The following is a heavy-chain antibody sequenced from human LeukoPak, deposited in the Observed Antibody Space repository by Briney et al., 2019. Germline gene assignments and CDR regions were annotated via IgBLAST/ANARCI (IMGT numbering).Heavy chain of an antibody. D-gene: IGHD5-24*01. V-gene: IGHV3-48*01. CDR3: ARDLGWLQSDY. J-gene: IGHJ4*02. CDR1: GFTFSNYN. Sequence: GGSLRLSCAASGFTFSNYNMNWVRQAPGKGLEWVSYISSSSNTIYYADSVKGRFTISRDNAKNSLYLQIHNLRAEDTAVYYCARDLGWLQSDYWGQGTLVTVSS. CDR2: ISSSSNTI.